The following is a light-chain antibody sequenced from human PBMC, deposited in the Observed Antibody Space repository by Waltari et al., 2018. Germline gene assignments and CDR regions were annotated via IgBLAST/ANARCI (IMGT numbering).Light chain of an antibody. Sequence: EIVVTQSPATLSVSPGERATLSCRTSQTITNNLAWYQQKPGQTPRLLIYGASTRGICNPGRFRGRGSGTEFTLTISSLQSEDFAVYYCQQYNNWLSVTFGQGTRLEI. CDR2: GAS. CDR3: QQYNNWLSVT. CDR1: QTITNN. V-gene: IGKV3-15*01. J-gene: IGKJ5*01.